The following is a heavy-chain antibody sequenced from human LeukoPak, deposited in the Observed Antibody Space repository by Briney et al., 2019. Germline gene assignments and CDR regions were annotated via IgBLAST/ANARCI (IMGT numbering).Heavy chain of an antibody. CDR1: GGTFSSYA. D-gene: IGHD3-3*01. J-gene: IGHJ5*02. V-gene: IGHV1-69*13. CDR2: IIPIFGTA. CDR3: ARVTTIFGVVNNWFDP. Sequence: SVKVSCKASGGTFSSYAISWVRQAPGQGLEWMGGIIPIFGTANYAQKFQGRVTITADESTSTAYMELSSLRSEDTAVYYCARVTTIFGVVNNWFDPRGQGTLVTVSS.